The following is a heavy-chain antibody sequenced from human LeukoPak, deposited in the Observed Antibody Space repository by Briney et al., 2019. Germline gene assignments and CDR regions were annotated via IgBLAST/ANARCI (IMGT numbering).Heavy chain of an antibody. CDR3: ARTLEWPNWFDP. CDR2: ISAYNGNT. V-gene: IGHV1-18*01. CDR1: GGTFSSYA. Sequence: GASVKVSCKASGGTFSSYAISWVRRAPGQGLEWMGWISAYNGNTNYAQKLQGRVTMTTDTSTSTAYMELRSLRSDDTAVYYCARTLEWPNWFDPWGQGTLVTVSS. D-gene: IGHD3-3*01. J-gene: IGHJ5*02.